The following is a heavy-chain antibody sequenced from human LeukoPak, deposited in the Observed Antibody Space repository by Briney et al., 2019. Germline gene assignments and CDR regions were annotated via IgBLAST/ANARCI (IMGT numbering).Heavy chain of an antibody. J-gene: IGHJ4*02. CDR2: IYFGGTT. Sequence: PGGSLRLSCAASGFTVSSNYMTWVRQAPGQGLEWVSVIYFGGTTYYADSVKGRFTISRDNSKNTVYLQMNNLRAEDTAVYYCARATGLDFDSWGQGTLVTVSS. D-gene: IGHD3/OR15-3a*01. V-gene: IGHV3-53*01. CDR1: GFTVSSNY. CDR3: ARATGLDFDS.